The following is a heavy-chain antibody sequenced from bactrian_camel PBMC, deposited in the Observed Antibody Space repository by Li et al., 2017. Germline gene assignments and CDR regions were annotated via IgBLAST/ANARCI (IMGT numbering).Heavy chain of an antibody. Sequence: HVQLVESGGGSVQPGGSLRLSCVGSGFMFKSYCMHWVRQAPGQGQEWVAAISSDGMKRYYRDSVQDRFSISKDNAKNTVTLQMNNLKSEDTARYFCATWGFYMVPGEDNYWGQGTQVTVS. V-gene: IGHV3S6*01. D-gene: IGHD6*01. CDR3: ATWGFYMVPGEDNY. J-gene: IGHJ4*01. CDR2: ISSDGMKR. CDR1: GFMFKSYC.